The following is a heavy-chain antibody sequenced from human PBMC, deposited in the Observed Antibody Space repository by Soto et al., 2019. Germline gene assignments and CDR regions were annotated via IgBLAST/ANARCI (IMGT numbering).Heavy chain of an antibody. D-gene: IGHD4-17*01. V-gene: IGHV3-23*01. CDR2: ISGDGGET. CDR1: GFTFSTYA. Sequence: PGGSLRLSCTVSGFTFSTYAMSWVRQAPGKGLEWVSAISGDGGETHYIDSVKGRFTVARDNSKDTLYLQMRSLRTEDTAVYYCVQYFGFYGADFANWGQGVPVTVSS. CDR3: VQYFGFYGADFAN. J-gene: IGHJ4*02.